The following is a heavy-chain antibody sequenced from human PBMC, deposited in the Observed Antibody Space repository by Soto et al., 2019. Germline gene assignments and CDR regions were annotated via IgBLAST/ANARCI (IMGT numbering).Heavy chain of an antibody. CDR3: ARVTRSLVILGWFDP. D-gene: IGHD3-9*01. J-gene: IGHJ5*02. Sequence: QVQLVQSGAEVKKPGSSVKVSCKASGGTFSSYASSWVRQAPGQGLEWMGGIIPIFGTANYAQKFQGRVTITADESTSSAYMELRSMRSEKTAVSSCARVTRSLVILGWFDPWGQGTLVTVSS. CDR1: GGTFSSYA. V-gene: IGHV1-69*01. CDR2: IIPIFGTA.